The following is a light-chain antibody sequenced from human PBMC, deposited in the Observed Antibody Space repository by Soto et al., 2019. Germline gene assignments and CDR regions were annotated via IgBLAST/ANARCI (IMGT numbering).Light chain of an antibody. CDR1: QSDSSRC. J-gene: IGKJ1*01. CDR3: QQHGNSHPWT. V-gene: IGKV3-20*01. CDR2: AKA. Sequence: DTELTQAPGTLPLSPGPRPPLSCRARQSDSSRCLAGYQQQPGQAPRPLIYAKASRSTDVADRFSGSGSGTDCTLTISRLEPEDVAVYYCQQHGNSHPWTFGQGTKVDI.